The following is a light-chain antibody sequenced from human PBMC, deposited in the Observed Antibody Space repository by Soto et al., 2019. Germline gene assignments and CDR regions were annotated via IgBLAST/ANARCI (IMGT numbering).Light chain of an antibody. CDR2: ETI. CDR1: QNIQNY. J-gene: IGKJ5*01. CDR3: QQRSIWPPIT. Sequence: EIVLTQSPATLSLSPGERATLSCRASQNIQNYLAWYQQKPGQAPRLLIYETIRRATGIPARFSGSGSGTDFTLTISSLEPEDFAVYYCQQRSIWPPITFGQGTRLDIK. V-gene: IGKV3-11*01.